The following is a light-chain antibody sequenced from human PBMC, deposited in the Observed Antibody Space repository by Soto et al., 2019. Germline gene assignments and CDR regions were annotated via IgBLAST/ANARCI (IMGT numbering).Light chain of an antibody. Sequence: DIVLTQSPGTLSLSPWERATLSCRASQSVSSSYLAWYQQKPGEAPRLLIYGASSRATGIPDRFSGSGSGTDFSLTISRLAPEDFAVYYCQQRSNWPPITFGQGTRLEIK. J-gene: IGKJ5*01. V-gene: IGKV3D-20*02. CDR1: QSVSSSY. CDR2: GAS. CDR3: QQRSNWPPIT.